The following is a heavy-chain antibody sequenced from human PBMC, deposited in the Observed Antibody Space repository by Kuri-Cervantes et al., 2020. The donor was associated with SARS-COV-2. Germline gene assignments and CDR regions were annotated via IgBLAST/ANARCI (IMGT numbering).Heavy chain of an antibody. V-gene: IGHV4-61*01. J-gene: IGHJ6*02. CDR3: ARHDYGDPLTYYYGMDV. Sequence: GSLRLSCTVSGSSVSSGSYYWSWIRQPPGKGLEWIGYIYYNGSTNYNPSLKSRVTISVDTSKNQFSPKLSSVTAADTAMYYCARHDYGDPLTYYYGMDVWGQGTTVTVSS. CDR1: GSSVSSGSYY. CDR2: IYYNGST. D-gene: IGHD4-17*01.